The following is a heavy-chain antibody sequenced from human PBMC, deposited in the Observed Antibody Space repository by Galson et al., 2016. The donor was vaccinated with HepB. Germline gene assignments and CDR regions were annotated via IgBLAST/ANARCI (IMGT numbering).Heavy chain of an antibody. CDR3: ARSIPRTNGPRFDS. CDR2: IWYDESEK. D-gene: IGHD1-20*01. CDR1: GFIFRNYG. Sequence: SLRLSCAASGFIFRNYGMHWVRQAPGKGLEWVALIWYDESEKYYAASVKGRFTISRDNSENTLYLQMDSLRVEDTALYYCARSIPRTNGPRFDSWGQGTPVTVSS. V-gene: IGHV3-33*03. J-gene: IGHJ4*02.